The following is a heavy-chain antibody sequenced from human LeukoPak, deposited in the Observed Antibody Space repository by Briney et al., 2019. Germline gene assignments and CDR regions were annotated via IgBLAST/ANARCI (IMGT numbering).Heavy chain of an antibody. V-gene: IGHV3-7*05. CDR3: ARDSEWGLLLSDY. CDR2: XKQDXTEK. CDR1: XXTFXXXX. Sequence: GGSLRLSCAXSXXTFXXXXXXXXXXXXGXXXXWXAKXKQDXTEKYYVDSVKGRFTISRDNAKNSLYLQMNSLRAEDTAVYYCARDSEWGLLLSDYWGQGTLVTVSS. D-gene: IGHD1-26*01. J-gene: IGHJ4*02.